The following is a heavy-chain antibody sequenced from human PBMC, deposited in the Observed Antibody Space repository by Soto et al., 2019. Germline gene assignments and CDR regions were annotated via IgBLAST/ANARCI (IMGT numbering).Heavy chain of an antibody. CDR1: GDSINTNDYY. J-gene: IGHJ2*01. V-gene: IGHV4-30-4*01. Sequence: SETLSLTCTVSGDSINTNDYYWNWIRQTPGKGLEWIGYVYYSGSTYYIPSLKSRLSMSVDTSKNQFSLKLSSVTAADTAIYYCARMSYYYDKWYFDLWGRGTLVTVSS. CDR3: ARMSYYYDKWYFDL. D-gene: IGHD3-22*01. CDR2: VYYSGST.